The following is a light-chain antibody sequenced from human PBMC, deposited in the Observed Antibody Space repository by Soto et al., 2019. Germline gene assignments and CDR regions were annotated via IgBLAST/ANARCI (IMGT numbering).Light chain of an antibody. V-gene: IGLV2-14*01. J-gene: IGLJ1*01. CDR1: SSDVGGYNF. CDR3: TSYASSSTLL. CDR2: EVS. Sequence: QSVLTQPRSVSGSPGQSITISCTGTSSDVGGYNFVSWYQHHPGKAPKLMIYEVSSRPSGVSNRFSGSKSGNTASLTISGLQAEDEADYYCTSYASSSTLLFGTGTKVTVL.